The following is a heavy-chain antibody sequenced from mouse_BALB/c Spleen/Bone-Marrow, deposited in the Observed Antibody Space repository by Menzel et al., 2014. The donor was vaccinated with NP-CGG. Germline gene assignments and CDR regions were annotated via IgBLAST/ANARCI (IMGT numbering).Heavy chain of an antibody. CDR2: IYPSDSYT. CDR3: TRAGNYGNYYAMDY. Sequence: VQGVESGAELVRPGASVKLSCKASGYTFTSYWINWVKQRPGQGLEWIGNIYPSDSYTNYNQKFKDKATLTVDKSSSTAYMQLSSPTSEDSAVYFCTRAGNYGNYYAMDYWGQGTSVTVSS. V-gene: IGHV1-69*02. J-gene: IGHJ4*01. CDR1: GYTFTSYW. D-gene: IGHD2-1*01.